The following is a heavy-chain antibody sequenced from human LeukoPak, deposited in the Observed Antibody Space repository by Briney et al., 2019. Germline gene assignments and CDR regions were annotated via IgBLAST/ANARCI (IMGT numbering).Heavy chain of an antibody. CDR3: ARAVAGYYCYMDV. CDR2: IYYSGST. Sequence: SETLSLTCTVSGGPISSYYWSWIRQPPGKGLEWIGYIYYSGSTNYNPSLKSRVTISVDTSKNQFSLKLSSVTAADTAVYYCARAVAGYYCYMDVWGKGTTVTISS. D-gene: IGHD6-19*01. CDR1: GGPISSYY. V-gene: IGHV4-59*01. J-gene: IGHJ6*03.